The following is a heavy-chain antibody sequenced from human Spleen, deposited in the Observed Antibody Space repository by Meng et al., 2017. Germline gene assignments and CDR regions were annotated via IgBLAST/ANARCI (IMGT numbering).Heavy chain of an antibody. J-gene: IGHJ6*02. Sequence: SETLSLTCTVSGGSIRSSSEYWGWIRQPPGKGLEWIGTKTMSYSGSTFYNPSLGSRVTISGDTSQNNLSLKLSSVTAADSAVYYCARLSDYYYGMDVWGQGTTVTVSS. CDR1: GGSIRSSSEY. CDR2: KTMSYSGST. CDR3: ARLSDYYYGMDV. V-gene: IGHV4-39*02. D-gene: IGHD3-3*02.